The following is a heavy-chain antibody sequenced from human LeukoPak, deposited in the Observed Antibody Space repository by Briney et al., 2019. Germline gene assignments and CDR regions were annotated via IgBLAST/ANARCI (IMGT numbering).Heavy chain of an antibody. J-gene: IGHJ4*02. D-gene: IGHD2-21*01. CDR1: GFTFSSYA. CDR3: ARGAKGDLYDY. V-gene: IGHV3-64*01. CDR2: ISSNGDST. Sequence: PGGSLRLSCAASGFTFSSYAMHWVRQAPGKGLEYVSAISSNGDSTYYANSVKGRFTISRGNSKNTLYLQMGSLRAEDTAVYYCARGAKGDLYDYWGQGTLVAVSS.